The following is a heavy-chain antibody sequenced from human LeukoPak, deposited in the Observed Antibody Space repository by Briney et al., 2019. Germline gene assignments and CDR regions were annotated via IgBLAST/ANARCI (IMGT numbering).Heavy chain of an antibody. CDR3: AKDRSDDILTGYFDY. V-gene: IGHV3-21*04. CDR1: GFIFSTYS. J-gene: IGHJ4*02. Sequence: GGSLRLSCAASGFIFSTYSMNWVRQAPGKGLEWVSSITGSYSHIYYADSVKGRFTTSRDNSKNTVYLQMNSLRAEDTAVYYCAKDRSDDILTGYFDYWGQGTLVTVSS. D-gene: IGHD3-9*01. CDR2: ITGSYSHI.